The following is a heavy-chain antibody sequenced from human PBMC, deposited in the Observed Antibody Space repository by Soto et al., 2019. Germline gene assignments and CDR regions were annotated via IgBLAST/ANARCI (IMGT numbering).Heavy chain of an antibody. CDR2: ISYDGSNK. J-gene: IGHJ3*02. CDR1: GFTFSSYA. Sequence: GGSLRLSCAASGFTFSSYAMHWVRQAPGKGLEWVAVISYDGSNKYYADPVKGRFTISRDNSKNTLYLQMNSLRAEDTAVYYCARDQGYSSSWSPRGAFDIWGQGTMVTVSS. CDR3: ARDQGYSSSWSPRGAFDI. V-gene: IGHV3-30-3*01. D-gene: IGHD6-13*01.